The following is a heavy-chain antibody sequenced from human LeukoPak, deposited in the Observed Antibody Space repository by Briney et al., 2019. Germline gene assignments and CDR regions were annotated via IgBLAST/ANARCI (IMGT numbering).Heavy chain of an antibody. D-gene: IGHD3-10*01. CDR1: GYTFTSYG. Sequence: ASVKVSCKASGYTFTSYGISWARQAPGQGLEWMGWISAYSGNTNYAQKLQGRVTMTTDTSTSTAYMELRSLRSDDTAVYYCARDVAIVVRGAFDYWGQGTLVTVSS. CDR3: ARDVAIVVRGAFDY. V-gene: IGHV1-18*04. CDR2: ISAYSGNT. J-gene: IGHJ4*02.